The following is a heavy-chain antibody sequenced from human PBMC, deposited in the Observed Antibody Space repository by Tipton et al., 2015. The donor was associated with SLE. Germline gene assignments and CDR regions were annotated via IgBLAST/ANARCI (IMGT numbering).Heavy chain of an antibody. CDR2: SGST. CDR3: ARGGCSGGSCLDY. CDR1: GFSINTGYY. J-gene: IGHJ4*02. V-gene: IGHV4-38-2*02. D-gene: IGHD2-15*01. Sequence: TLSLTCTVSGFSINTGYYWGWIRQPPGKGLEWIGRSGSTYYNPSLESRVSTSVDTSKNQFSLKLTSVTAADTAVYCCARGGCSGGSCLDYWGQGTLVTVSS.